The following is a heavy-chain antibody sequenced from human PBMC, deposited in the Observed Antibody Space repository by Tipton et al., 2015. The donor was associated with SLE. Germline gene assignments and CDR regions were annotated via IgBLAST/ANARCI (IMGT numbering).Heavy chain of an antibody. CDR2: ISAHNGNT. V-gene: IGHV1-18*01. CDR3: VRDAVGWFDT. Sequence: QLVQSGAEVKKPGASVKVSCKASGYTFPNYVLNWVRQAPGQGLEWMGWISAHNGNTKLQQKFQGRVLMTTDTSTNTAFMELRDLRYDDTALYYCVRDAVGWFDTWGQGTLVTVSP. J-gene: IGHJ5*02. CDR1: GYTFPNYV. D-gene: IGHD2-15*01.